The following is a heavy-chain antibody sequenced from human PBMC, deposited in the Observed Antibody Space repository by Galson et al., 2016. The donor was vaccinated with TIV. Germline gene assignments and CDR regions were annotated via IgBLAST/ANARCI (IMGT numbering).Heavy chain of an antibody. J-gene: IGHJ4*02. V-gene: IGHV3-23*01. Sequence: SLRLSCAASGEFTFSNYAMSWVRQAQGKGLEWVSSISNSDGTTDYADSVRGRFTISRDNSKGMLYLQMHRLRADDSAIYYCASGSGTYFSLYWGQGTLVIVSS. CDR3: ASGSGTYFSLY. D-gene: IGHD3-10*01. CDR2: ISNSDGTT. CDR1: GEFTFSNYA.